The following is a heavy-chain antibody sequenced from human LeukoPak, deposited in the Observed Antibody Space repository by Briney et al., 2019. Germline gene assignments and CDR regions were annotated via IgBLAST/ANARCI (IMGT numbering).Heavy chain of an antibody. J-gene: IGHJ4*02. CDR1: GGSFSGYY. V-gene: IGHV4-34*01. Sequence: SETLSLTCAVYGGSFSGYYWSWIRQPPGKGLEWIGEINHSGSTNYNPSLKSRVTMSVDTSKNQFSLKLSPVTAADTAVYYCASSGGEMATIRNLDYWGQGTLVTVSS. D-gene: IGHD5-24*01. CDR3: ASSGGEMATIRNLDY. CDR2: INHSGST.